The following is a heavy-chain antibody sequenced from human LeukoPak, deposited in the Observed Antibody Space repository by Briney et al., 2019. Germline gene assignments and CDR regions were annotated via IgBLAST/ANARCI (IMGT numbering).Heavy chain of an antibody. Sequence: PSETLSLTCTVSGGSISSSSYYWGWIRQPPGKGLEWIGSIYYSGSTYYNPSLKSRVTISVDTSKNQFSLKLSSVTAADTAVYYCERHSTPNYCDSSGYYSWFDPWGQGTLVTVSS. CDR2: IYYSGST. V-gene: IGHV4-39*01. D-gene: IGHD3-22*01. CDR3: ERHSTPNYCDSSGYYSWFDP. CDR1: GGSISSSSYY. J-gene: IGHJ5*02.